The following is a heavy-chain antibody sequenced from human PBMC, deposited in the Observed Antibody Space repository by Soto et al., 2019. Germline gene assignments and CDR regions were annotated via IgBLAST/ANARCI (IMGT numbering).Heavy chain of an antibody. D-gene: IGHD2-15*01. J-gene: IGHJ4*02. CDR3: ARDLGGWPDY. V-gene: IGHV1-3*01. Sequence: ASVKVSFKASGYTFTSYAMPWVLQAPGQRLEWMGWINAGNGNTKYSQKFQGRVTITRDTSASTAYMELSSLRSEDTAVYYCARDLGGWPDYWGQGTLVTVSS. CDR2: INAGNGNT. CDR1: GYTFTSYA.